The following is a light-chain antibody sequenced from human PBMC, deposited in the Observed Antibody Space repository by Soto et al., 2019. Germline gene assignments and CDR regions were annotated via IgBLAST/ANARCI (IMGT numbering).Light chain of an antibody. V-gene: IGKV3-11*01. CDR1: QSVRSS. Sequence: EIVLTQSPATQSLSPGERATLSCRASQSVRSSLAWYQQKHGQAPRHLIYDASNRATGIPARFSGSGSGTDLTVTIRRPAPEDLAVYYCQQRSNWCTFAGGTKVEIK. CDR2: DAS. J-gene: IGKJ4*01. CDR3: QQRSNWCT.